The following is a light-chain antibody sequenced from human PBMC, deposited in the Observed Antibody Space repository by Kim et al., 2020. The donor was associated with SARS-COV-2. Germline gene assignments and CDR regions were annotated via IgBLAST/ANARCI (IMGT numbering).Light chain of an antibody. Sequence: ASVGDRVTIACRASQGISSHLAWYQQKPGKAPNLLIYAASTLQGGVPSRFSGSGSGTVFTLTISSLQPEDFATYYCQQLNSYPLTFGGGTKVDIK. J-gene: IGKJ4*01. CDR3: QQLNSYPLT. CDR2: AAS. CDR1: QGISSH. V-gene: IGKV1-9*01.